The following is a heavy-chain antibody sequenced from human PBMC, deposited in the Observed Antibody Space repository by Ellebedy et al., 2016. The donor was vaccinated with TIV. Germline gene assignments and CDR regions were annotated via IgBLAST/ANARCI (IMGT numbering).Heavy chain of an antibody. CDR2: INPSGGST. D-gene: IGHD4-17*01. J-gene: IGHJ3*02. V-gene: IGHV1-46*01. CDR3: ARDGGYGAKTPYALDI. Sequence: ASVKVSCKASGYTLTSYYMQWVRQAPGQGLEWMGIINPSGGSTSYAQKFQGRVTMTRDTSTSTVCMELSSLKSEDTAVYYCARDGGYGAKTPYALDIWGQGTMVTVSS. CDR1: GYTLTSYY.